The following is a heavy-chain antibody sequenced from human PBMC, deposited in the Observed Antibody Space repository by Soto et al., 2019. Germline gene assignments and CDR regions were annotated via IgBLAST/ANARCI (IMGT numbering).Heavy chain of an antibody. V-gene: IGHV3-30*03. D-gene: IGHD2-15*01. CDR1: GFTFSNNG. J-gene: IGHJ4*02. CDR2: ISSDGSKK. Sequence: QVQLVESGGGVVQPGRSLRLSCVASGFTFSNNGIHWVRQAPGKGLEWVAVISSDGSKKYYADSVKGRFTISRDNSKNPRYLQMNSLRAEDTTVYYCAMNLYGGSSRFDYWGQGTLVTVSS. CDR3: AMNLYGGSSRFDY.